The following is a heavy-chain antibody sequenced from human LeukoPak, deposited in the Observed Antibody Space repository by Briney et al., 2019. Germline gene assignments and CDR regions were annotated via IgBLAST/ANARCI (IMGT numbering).Heavy chain of an antibody. D-gene: IGHD6-13*01. V-gene: IGHV1-2*02. CDR2: INPNSGGT. CDR3: ARDLSGQQLGMDV. J-gene: IGHJ6*02. CDR1: GYTFTGYY. Sequence: ASVKASCKASGYTFTGYYMHWVRQAPGQGLEWMGWINPNSGGTNYAQKFQGRVTMTRDTSISTAYMELSRLRSDDTAVYYCARDLSGQQLGMDVWGQGTTVTVSS.